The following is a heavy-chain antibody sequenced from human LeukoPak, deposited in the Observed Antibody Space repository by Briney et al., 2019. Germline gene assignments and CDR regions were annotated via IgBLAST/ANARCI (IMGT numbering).Heavy chain of an antibody. V-gene: IGHV3-48*02. CDR3: ARKAITVTTFDY. Sequence: GGSLRLSCAASGFTFSSYSMNWVRQAPGKGLEWVSFISRDGGTIDYADSVKGRFTISRDNAKNSLYLQMNSLRDEDTAVYYCARKAITVTTFDYWGQGTLVTVSS. D-gene: IGHD4-17*01. CDR1: GFTFSSYS. CDR2: ISRDGGTI. J-gene: IGHJ4*02.